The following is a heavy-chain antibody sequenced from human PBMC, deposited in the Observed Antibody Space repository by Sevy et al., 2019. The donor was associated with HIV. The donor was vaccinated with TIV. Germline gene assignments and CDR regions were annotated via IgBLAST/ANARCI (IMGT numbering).Heavy chain of an antibody. CDR1: GFTFSSYG. CDR3: AKDITMVQGVIDYYYYYGMDV. J-gene: IGHJ6*02. V-gene: IGHV3-30*02. Sequence: GGSLRLSCAASGFTFSSYGMHWVRQAPGKGLEWVAFIRYDGSNKYYADSVKGRFTISRDNSKNTLYLQMNSLRAEDTAVYYCAKDITMVQGVIDYYYYYGMDVWGQRTTVTVSS. CDR2: IRYDGSNK. D-gene: IGHD3-10*01.